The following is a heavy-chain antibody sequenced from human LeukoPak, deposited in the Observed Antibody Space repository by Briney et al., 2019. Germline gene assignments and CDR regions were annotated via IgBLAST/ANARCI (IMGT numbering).Heavy chain of an antibody. CDR3: AREITVTSTTYFDY. CDR2: IWYDGSDK. D-gene: IGHD4-17*01. J-gene: IGHJ4*02. V-gene: IGHV3-33*01. CDR1: GFTFSSYG. Sequence: GGSLRLTCAASGFTFSSYGMHWVRQAPGKGLEWVAVIWYDGSDKYYADSVKGRFTISRENSKNTLYLQMNSLRAEDTAVYYCAREITVTSTTYFDYWGQGTLVTVSS.